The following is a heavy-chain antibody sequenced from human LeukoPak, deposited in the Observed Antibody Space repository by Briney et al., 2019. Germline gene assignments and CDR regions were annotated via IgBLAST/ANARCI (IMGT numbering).Heavy chain of an antibody. V-gene: IGHV4-39*07. CDR1: SISISNSSYY. Sequence: PSETLSLTCSVSSISISNSSYYWGWIRQPPGKGLEWIANIYYSGNTYYNPSLKSRVTISVDTSKNQFSLKLSSVTAADTAVYYCARGGGYYGSGRRGNFQHWGQGTLVTVSS. D-gene: IGHD3-10*01. J-gene: IGHJ1*01. CDR2: IYYSGNT. CDR3: ARGGGYYGSGRRGNFQH.